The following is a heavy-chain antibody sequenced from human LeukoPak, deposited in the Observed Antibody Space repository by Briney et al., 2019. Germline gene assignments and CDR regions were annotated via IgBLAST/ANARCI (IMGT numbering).Heavy chain of an antibody. CDR2: IYYSGST. V-gene: IGHV4-39*07. D-gene: IGHD5-18*01. Sequence: PSETLSLTCTVSGGSISSSSYYWGWIRQPPGKGLEWIGSIYYSGSTYYNPSLKSRVTISVDTSKNQFSLKLSSVTAADTAVYYCARDQDTADDAFDIWGQGTMVTVSS. CDR1: GGSISSSSYY. CDR3: ARDQDTADDAFDI. J-gene: IGHJ3*02.